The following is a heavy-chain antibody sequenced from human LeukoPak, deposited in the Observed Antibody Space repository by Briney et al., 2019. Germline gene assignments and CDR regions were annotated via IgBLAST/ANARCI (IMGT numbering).Heavy chain of an antibody. V-gene: IGHV3-48*01. CDR1: GFTFGDHI. CDR2: VSGSGSTV. CDR3: VRQFAS. Sequence: PGGSLRLSCAAYGFTFGDHIMNWVRQPPGKRLEWVAYVSGSGSTVYYPDSVKGRFTVSRDNGKSSLYLQMNSLRVEDTALYYCVRQFASWGQGTLVTVSS. J-gene: IGHJ4*02.